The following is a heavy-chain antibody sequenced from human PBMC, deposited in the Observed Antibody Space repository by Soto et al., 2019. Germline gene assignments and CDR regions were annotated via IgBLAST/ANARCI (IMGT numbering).Heavy chain of an antibody. CDR1: GLTFNTYS. V-gene: IGHV3-21*01. J-gene: IGHJ6*02. CDR2: ISGSGTYI. Sequence: GGSLRLSCAASGLTFNTYSMNWVRQAPGKGLEWVSCISGSGTYIDYPDSVKGRFIVSRDNAKNSLYLEMNSLRAEDTAVYYCARAISYFYYGMDVWGQGTTVTVSS. CDR3: ARAISYFYYGMDV.